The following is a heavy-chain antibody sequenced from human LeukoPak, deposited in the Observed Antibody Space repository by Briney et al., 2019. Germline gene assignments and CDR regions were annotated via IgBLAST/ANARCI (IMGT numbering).Heavy chain of an antibody. Sequence: PSETLSLTCTVSGGSISSYYCSWIRQPPGKGLEWIGYIYYSGSTNYNPSLKSRVTISVDTSKNQFSLKLSSVTAADTAVYYCAREATYYDYVWGSYHYFDYWGQGTLVTVSS. J-gene: IGHJ4*02. D-gene: IGHD3-16*02. V-gene: IGHV4-59*01. CDR2: IYYSGST. CDR1: GGSISSYY. CDR3: AREATYYDYVWGSYHYFDY.